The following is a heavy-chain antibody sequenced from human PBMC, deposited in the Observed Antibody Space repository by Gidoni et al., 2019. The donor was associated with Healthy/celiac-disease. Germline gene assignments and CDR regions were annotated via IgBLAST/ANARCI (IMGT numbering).Heavy chain of an antibody. V-gene: IGHV3-48*03. CDR2: ISSSGSTI. CDR3: AIRRLFFPDDAFDI. Sequence: EVQLVESGGGLVQPGGSLRLSCAASGFTFSSYEMNWVRPAPGKGLEGVSYISSSGSTIYSADSLKCRFTISRDNAKNSLYLQMNSLRAEDTAVYYCAIRRLFFPDDAFDIWGQGTMVTVSS. CDR1: GFTFSSYE. J-gene: IGHJ3*02.